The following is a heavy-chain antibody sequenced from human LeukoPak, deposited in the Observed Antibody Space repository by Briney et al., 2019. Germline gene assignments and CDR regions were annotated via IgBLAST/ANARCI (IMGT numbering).Heavy chain of an antibody. CDR1: GYTFTSYD. V-gene: IGHV1-8*01. CDR2: MNPNSGNT. Sequence: ASVKVSCKASGYTFTSYDINWVRQATGQGLEWMGWMNPNSGNTGYAQKFQGRVTMTRNTSISTAYMELGSLRSEDTAVYYCARGDYYDSSGYYSVRLDPWGQGTLVTVSS. CDR3: ARGDYYDSSGYYSVRLDP. J-gene: IGHJ5*02. D-gene: IGHD3-22*01.